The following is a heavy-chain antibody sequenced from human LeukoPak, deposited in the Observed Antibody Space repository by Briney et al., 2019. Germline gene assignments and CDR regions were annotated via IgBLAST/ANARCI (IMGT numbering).Heavy chain of an antibody. CDR2: IYYSGST. J-gene: IGHJ4*02. CDR3: ARERELLPVNALDY. V-gene: IGHV4-59*12. CDR1: GGSISSYY. Sequence: SETLSLTCTVSGGSISSYYWSWIRQPPGKGLEWIGYIYYSGSTNYNPSLKSRVTISGDTSKNQFSLKLSSVTAADTAVYYCARERELLPVNALDYWGQGTLVTVSS. D-gene: IGHD2-15*01.